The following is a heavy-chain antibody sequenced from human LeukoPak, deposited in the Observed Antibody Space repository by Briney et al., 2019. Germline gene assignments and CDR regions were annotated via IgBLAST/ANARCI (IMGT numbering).Heavy chain of an antibody. CDR1: GGSISSSTYY. J-gene: IGHJ4*02. CDR3: ASTVPYYYDSSALGEY. CDR2: IYNSGST. D-gene: IGHD3-22*01. Sequence: SETLSLTCSVSGGSISSSTYYWGWIRQPPGKGLEWIGNIYNSGSTYYNPSLKSRVTISVDTSKNQFSLKLSSVTAADTAVYYCASTVPYYYDSSALGEYWGQGTLVTVSS. V-gene: IGHV4-39*07.